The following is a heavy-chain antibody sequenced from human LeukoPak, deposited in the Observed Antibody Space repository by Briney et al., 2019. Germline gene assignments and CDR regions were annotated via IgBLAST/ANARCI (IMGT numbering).Heavy chain of an antibody. CDR2: ISSSSSFI. J-gene: IGHJ3*02. Sequence: GGSLRLSSAASGFTFSSYSMNWVRQAPGKGLEWVSSISSSSSFIYYADSVKGRFTISRDNAKNSLYLQMNSLRAEDTALYYCARAPYYYDSSGYYPRGAFDIWGQGTMVTVSS. V-gene: IGHV3-21*04. CDR3: ARAPYYYDSSGYYPRGAFDI. D-gene: IGHD3-22*01. CDR1: GFTFSSYS.